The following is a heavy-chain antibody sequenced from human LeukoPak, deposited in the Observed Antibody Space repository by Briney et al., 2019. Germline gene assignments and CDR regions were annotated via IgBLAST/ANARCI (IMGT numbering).Heavy chain of an antibody. V-gene: IGHV4-4*07. Sequence: KTSETLSLTCTVSGGSISSYYWSWLRQPAGKGLEWIGRIYTSGSTNYNPSLKSRVTMSVDTSKNQFSLKLSSVTAADTAVYYCARDADQWLVPTFDYWGQGTLVTVSS. D-gene: IGHD6-19*01. CDR1: GGSISSYY. J-gene: IGHJ4*02. CDR3: ARDADQWLVPTFDY. CDR2: IYTSGST.